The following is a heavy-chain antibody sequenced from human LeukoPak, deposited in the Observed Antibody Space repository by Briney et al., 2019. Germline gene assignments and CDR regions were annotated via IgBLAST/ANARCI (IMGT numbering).Heavy chain of an antibody. D-gene: IGHD3-10*01. Sequence: GGSLRLSCAGSGFTFRDYWMHWVRQAPGKGLVWVSRIESDGSTTRYADSVKGRFTISTDNAKNTMYLQMNSLRAEDTAVYFCARSSGVRGNWFDLWGQGTLVTVSS. CDR2: IESDGSTT. V-gene: IGHV3-74*01. CDR3: ARSSGVRGNWFDL. J-gene: IGHJ5*02. CDR1: GFTFRDYW.